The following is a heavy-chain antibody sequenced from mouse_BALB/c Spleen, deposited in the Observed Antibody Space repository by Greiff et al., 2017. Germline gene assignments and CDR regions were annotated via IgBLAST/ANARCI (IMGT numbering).Heavy chain of an antibody. D-gene: IGHD2-1*01. CDR2: ISYDGSN. J-gene: IGHJ4*01. V-gene: IGHV3-6*02. Sequence: EVQRVESGPGLVKPSQSLSLTCSVTGYSITSGYYWNWIRQFPGNKLEWMGYISYDGSNNYNPSLKNRISITRDTSKNQFFLKLNSVTTEDTATYYCARGGGNYSFYAMDYWGQGTSVTVSS. CDR3: ARGGGNYSFYAMDY. CDR1: GYSITSGYY.